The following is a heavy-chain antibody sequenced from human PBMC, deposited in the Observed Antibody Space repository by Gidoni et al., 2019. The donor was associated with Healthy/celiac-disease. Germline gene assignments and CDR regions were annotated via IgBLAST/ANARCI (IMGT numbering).Heavy chain of an antibody. CDR1: YG. CDR2: IRYDGRNK. J-gene: IGHJ4*02. CDR3: AKDQSAARWFDY. V-gene: IGHV3-30*02. Sequence: YGMHWVRQASGKGLEWVDSIRYDGRNKYYADSVKGRFTISRDNTKNTLYLQMNSLGDEDTAVYYYAKDQSAARWFDYWGQGTLVTVSS. D-gene: IGHD6-6*01.